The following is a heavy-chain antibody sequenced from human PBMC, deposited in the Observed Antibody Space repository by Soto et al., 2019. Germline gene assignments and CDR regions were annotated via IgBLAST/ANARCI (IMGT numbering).Heavy chain of an antibody. V-gene: IGHV2-5*02. CDR3: AHSSFGGYSGYTTGY. Sequence: QITLKESGPTLVKPTQTLTLTCTFSGFSLSTSGVGVGWIRQPPGKALEWLALIYWDDDKRYSPSLKSRLTIPKDTSKNQVVLTMTNMDHVNTATYYCAHSSFGGYSGYTTGYWGQGTLVTVSS. CDR2: IYWDDDK. J-gene: IGHJ4*02. D-gene: IGHD5-12*01. CDR1: GFSLSTSGVG.